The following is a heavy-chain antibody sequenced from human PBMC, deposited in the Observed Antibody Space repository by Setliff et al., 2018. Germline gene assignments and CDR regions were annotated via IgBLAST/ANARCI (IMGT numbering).Heavy chain of an antibody. CDR2: IYPGDSDT. CDR3: ARRNTAMVYGFDI. CDR1: EYSFTTYW. Sequence: SLKISCKASEYSFTTYWIGWVRQMPGKGLEWMGIIYPGDSDTRYSPSFQGQVTISADKSINTAYLQWSSLKASDTAMYYCARRNTAMVYGFDIWGQGTMVTVSS. D-gene: IGHD5-18*01. J-gene: IGHJ3*02. V-gene: IGHV5-51*01.